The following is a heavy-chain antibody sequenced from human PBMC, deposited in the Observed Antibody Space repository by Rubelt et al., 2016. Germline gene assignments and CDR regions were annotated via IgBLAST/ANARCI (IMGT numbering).Heavy chain of an antibody. Sequence: EVQLVESGGGLVKPGGSLRLSCAASGFSFSTYIMNRVRQAPGKGLEWVSSISSSGTKLYYADSVKGRFTVSRDSAKNSLYLQMDSLRAEDTAVYYCARDVSRTGSYGVWCQGTLVTVSS. D-gene: IGHD2-15*01. CDR3: ARDVSRTGSYGV. V-gene: IGHV3-21*04. J-gene: IGHJ4*02. CDR1: GFSFSTYI. CDR2: ISSSGTKL.